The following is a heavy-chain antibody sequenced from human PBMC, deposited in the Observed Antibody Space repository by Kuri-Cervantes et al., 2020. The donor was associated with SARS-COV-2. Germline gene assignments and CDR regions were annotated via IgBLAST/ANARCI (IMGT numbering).Heavy chain of an antibody. CDR3: ARVGATYFYGMNV. J-gene: IGHJ6*02. Sequence: ASVKVSCKASGYTLNTYGISWVRQAPGQGLEWMGWSSTYNGYTNYEQKFQSRVTMTTDTSTSTAYMELRSLRSDDTAVYYCARVGATYFYGMNVWGQGTTVTVSS. D-gene: IGHD1-26*01. V-gene: IGHV1-18*01. CDR2: SSTYNGYT. CDR1: GYTLNTYG.